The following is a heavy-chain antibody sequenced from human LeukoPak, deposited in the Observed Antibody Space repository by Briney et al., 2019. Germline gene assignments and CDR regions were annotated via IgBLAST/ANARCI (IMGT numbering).Heavy chain of an antibody. V-gene: IGHV3-23*01. Sequence: SGGSLRLSCAASGFTFSTYAMSWVRQAPRKGLEWVSGMSGSGGTTYYTDSVKGRFIISRDNSKNSLSLQMNILTAEDTATYYCAKGVVSGTLYYYGLDVWGQGTTVIVSS. CDR3: AKGVVSGTLYYYGLDV. CDR1: GFTFSTYA. D-gene: IGHD3-3*01. J-gene: IGHJ6*02. CDR2: MSGSGGTT.